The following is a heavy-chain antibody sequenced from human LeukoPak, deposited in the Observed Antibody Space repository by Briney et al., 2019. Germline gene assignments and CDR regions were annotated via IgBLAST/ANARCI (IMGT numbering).Heavy chain of an antibody. Sequence: GGSLRLSCEASGFTFSSYEMNWVRQAPGKGLEWISYISSGGMTIYYADSVRGRFTVSRDNTKNSLFLQMNSLRAEDTAVYFCARDDYDIVAGYYSMYSYGVDVWGQGTAVTVSS. V-gene: IGHV3-48*03. D-gene: IGHD3-9*01. CDR1: GFTFSSYE. CDR2: ISSGGMTI. CDR3: ARDDYDIVAGYYSMYSYGVDV. J-gene: IGHJ6*02.